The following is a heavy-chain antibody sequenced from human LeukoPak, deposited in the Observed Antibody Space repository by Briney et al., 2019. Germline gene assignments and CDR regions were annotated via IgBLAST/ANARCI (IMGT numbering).Heavy chain of an antibody. CDR1: GFTFSSYS. J-gene: IGHJ4*02. Sequence: PGGSLRLSCAASGFTFSSYSMNWVRQAPGKGLEWVSAISGSGGNTYHADSVKGRFTISRDNSKNTVYLQMETLRAEDTAVYYCAKGPPSGHDHYFDYWGQGTQVTVSS. CDR2: ISGSGGNT. D-gene: IGHD5-12*01. CDR3: AKGPPSGHDHYFDY. V-gene: IGHV3-23*01.